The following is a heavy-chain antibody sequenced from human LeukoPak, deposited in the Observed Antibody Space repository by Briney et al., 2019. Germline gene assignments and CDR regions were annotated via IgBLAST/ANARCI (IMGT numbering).Heavy chain of an antibody. V-gene: IGHV4-31*03. CDR2: IYYSGST. CDR1: GGSISSGGYY. D-gene: IGHD6-6*01. J-gene: IGHJ4*02. Sequence: SETPSLTCTVSGGSISSGGYYWSWIRQHPGKGLEWIGYIYYSGSTYYNPSLKSRVTISVDTSKNQFSLKLSSVTAADTAVYYCATAARPDFFDYWGQGTLVTVSS. CDR3: ATAARPDFFDY.